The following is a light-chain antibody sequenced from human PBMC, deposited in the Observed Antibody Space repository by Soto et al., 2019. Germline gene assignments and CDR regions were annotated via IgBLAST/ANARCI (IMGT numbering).Light chain of an antibody. CDR3: QQYNNWPSS. CDR2: GAS. J-gene: IGKJ1*01. CDR1: QSVSSN. Sequence: EIVMTQSPATLSVSPGERATLSCRASQSVSSNLAWYQQKPGQAPRLLIYGASTGATGIPARFSGSGSGTEFTLTICSLQSEDFAVYYCQQYNNWPSSFGQGTKVDIK. V-gene: IGKV3-15*01.